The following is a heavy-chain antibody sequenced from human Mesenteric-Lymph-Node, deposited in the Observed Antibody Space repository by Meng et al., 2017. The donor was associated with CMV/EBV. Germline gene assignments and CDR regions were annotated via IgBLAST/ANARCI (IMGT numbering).Heavy chain of an antibody. Sequence: GESLKISCAASGFTFSTYSMNWVRQAPGKGLEWVSYISSGGTTLYYADSVKGRFTISRHNAENSLFLQMDSLRAEDTAVYYCARDIGSSWYYFDYWGQGTLVTVSS. D-gene: IGHD6-13*01. CDR2: ISSGGTTL. J-gene: IGHJ4*02. CDR1: GFTFSTYS. CDR3: ARDIGSSWYYFDY. V-gene: IGHV3-48*04.